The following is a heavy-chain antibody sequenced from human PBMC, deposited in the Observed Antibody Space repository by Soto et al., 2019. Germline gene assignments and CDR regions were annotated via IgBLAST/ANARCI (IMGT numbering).Heavy chain of an antibody. CDR2: IYSDGNT. V-gene: IGHV3-53*01. J-gene: IGHJ4*02. CDR3: ATSPDRNY. Sequence: AGWSLRLSCAASGFSVISNYMSWVRQAPGKGLEGVSVIYSDGNTYYADSVKGRFTVSRDNSKNTLYLQMNSLRAEDTAVYYCATSPDRNYWGQGTLVTVSS. D-gene: IGHD4-17*01. CDR1: GFSVISNY.